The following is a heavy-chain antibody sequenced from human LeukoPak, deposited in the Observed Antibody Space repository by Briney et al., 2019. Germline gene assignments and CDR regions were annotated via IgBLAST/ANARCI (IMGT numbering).Heavy chain of an antibody. D-gene: IGHD3-3*01. CDR1: GYTFTNYV. CDR3: ARGLSRYYDFWSGYYLNENFDY. J-gene: IGHJ4*02. Sequence: GASVKVSCKASGYTFTNYVISWVRQATGQGLEWMGWMNPNSGNTGYAQKFQGRVTITRNTSISTAYMELSSLRSEDTAVYYCARGLSRYYDFWSGYYLNENFDYWGQGTLVTVSS. CDR2: MNPNSGNT. V-gene: IGHV1-8*03.